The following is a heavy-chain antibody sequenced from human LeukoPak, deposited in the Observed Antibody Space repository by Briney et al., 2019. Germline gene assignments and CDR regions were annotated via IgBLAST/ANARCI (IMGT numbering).Heavy chain of an antibody. J-gene: IGHJ4*02. CDR2: VFTSGST. D-gene: IGHD6-19*01. V-gene: IGHV4-4*07. CDR3: ARGYTDGWLIGY. Sequence: PSETLSLTCTVSGVSISDYYWSWIRQPAGKGLEWIGRVFTSGSTNYNPSLKSRVIISRDTSKNQFSLNLSSVTAADTAVYYCARGYTDGWLIGYWGQGTLVTVSS. CDR1: GVSISDYY.